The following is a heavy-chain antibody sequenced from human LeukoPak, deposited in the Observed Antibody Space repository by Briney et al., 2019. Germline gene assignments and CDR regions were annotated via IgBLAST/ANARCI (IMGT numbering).Heavy chain of an antibody. Sequence: GGSLRLSCAASGFTFSSYEMNWVRQAPGKGLEWVSGISWNSGSIGYADSVKGRFTISRDNAKNSLYLQMNSLRAEDTALYYCAKDLRDGYNSGYFDYWGQGTLVTVSS. CDR2: ISWNSGSI. D-gene: IGHD5-24*01. V-gene: IGHV3-9*01. J-gene: IGHJ4*02. CDR1: GFTFSSYE. CDR3: AKDLRDGYNSGYFDY.